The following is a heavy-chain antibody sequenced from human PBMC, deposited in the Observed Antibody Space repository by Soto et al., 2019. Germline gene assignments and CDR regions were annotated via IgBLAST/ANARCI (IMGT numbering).Heavy chain of an antibody. D-gene: IGHD4-17*01. CDR1: GGSISSGDCY. J-gene: IGHJ5*02. Sequence: SETLSLTCTVSGGSISSGDCYWVWIGQAPGKGLEWIGYIYYSGSTYYNPSLKSRVTISVDTSKNQFSLKLSSVTAADTAVYYCARNYGGNPNNWFDPWGQGTLVTVYS. CDR3: ARNYGGNPNNWFDP. CDR2: IYYSGST. V-gene: IGHV4-30-4*01.